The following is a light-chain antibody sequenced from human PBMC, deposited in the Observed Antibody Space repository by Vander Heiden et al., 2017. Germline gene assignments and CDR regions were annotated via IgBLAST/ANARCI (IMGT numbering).Light chain of an antibody. CDR3: QSYDISLSGVV. CDR2: GNT. Sequence: QSVLTQPPSVSGAPGQRVTIPCTGSSSHIGAGYDVHWYQQLPGTAPKLLIYGNTNRPSGVPDRFAGSKSGTSASLAITGLQAEDEADYYCQSYDISLSGVVFGGGTKLTVL. CDR1: SSHIGAGYD. V-gene: IGLV1-40*01. J-gene: IGLJ2*01.